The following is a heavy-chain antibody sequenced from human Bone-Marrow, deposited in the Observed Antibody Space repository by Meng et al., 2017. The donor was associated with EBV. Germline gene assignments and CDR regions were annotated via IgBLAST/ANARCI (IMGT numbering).Heavy chain of an antibody. CDR1: GGSLSGFS. CDR3: ARATGGSTGYFR. V-gene: IGHV4-34*01. D-gene: IGHD3-9*01. J-gene: IGHJ4*02. Sequence: QVQLQQWGEGLLTPSETLSLPCVVNGGSLSGFSWSWIRQAPGKGLEWIGEIKHSGSTNYNPSLKNRVTISVDPSKNQFSLRLSSVTAADTAVYYCARATGGSTGYFRWGQGTLVTVSS. CDR2: IKHSGST.